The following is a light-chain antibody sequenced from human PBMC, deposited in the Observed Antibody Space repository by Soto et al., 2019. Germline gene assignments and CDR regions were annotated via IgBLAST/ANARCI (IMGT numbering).Light chain of an antibody. Sequence: EIQITQSPSSLSAYLGHRVPITFRSSQDISNHLAWFQQSPGKAPKSLIYAASSLQRGVPSKFSGSGSGTHFTLTISSLQTEDFATYYCKQYNTYPLTFGGGTKVDIK. CDR3: KQYNTYPLT. CDR1: QDISNH. J-gene: IGKJ4*02. CDR2: AAS. V-gene: IGKV1-16*02.